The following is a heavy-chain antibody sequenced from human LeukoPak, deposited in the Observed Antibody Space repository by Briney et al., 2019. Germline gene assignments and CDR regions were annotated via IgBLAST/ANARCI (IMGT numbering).Heavy chain of an antibody. V-gene: IGHV3-23*01. CDR2: ISGSGGST. Sequence: PGGSLRLSCAASGFTFSNYVMSWVRQAPGKGLEWVSAISGSGGSTYYADSVKGRFTISRDNSKNTLYLQMNSLRAEDTAVYYCAKDFNVVVTATFDYWGQGTLVTVSS. D-gene: IGHD2-21*02. CDR1: GFTFSNYV. J-gene: IGHJ4*02. CDR3: AKDFNVVVTATFDY.